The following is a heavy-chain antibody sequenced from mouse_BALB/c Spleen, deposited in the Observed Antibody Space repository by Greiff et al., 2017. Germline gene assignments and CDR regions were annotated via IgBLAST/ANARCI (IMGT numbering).Heavy chain of an antibody. CDR2: ISSGGSYT. CDR3: TRDSWMDY. CDR1: GFTFSSYT. V-gene: IGHV5-6-4*01. J-gene: IGHJ4*01. Sequence: DVLLVESGGGLVKPGGSLKLSCAASGFTFSSYTMSWVRQTPEKRLEWVATISSGGSYTYYPDSVKGRFTISRDNAKNTLYLQMSSLKSEDTAMYYCTRDSWMDYWGQGTSVTVSS. D-gene: IGHD2-12*01.